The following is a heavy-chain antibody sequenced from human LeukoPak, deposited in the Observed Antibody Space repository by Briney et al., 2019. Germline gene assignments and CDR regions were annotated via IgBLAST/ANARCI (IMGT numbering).Heavy chain of an antibody. V-gene: IGHV3-7*01. Sequence: GGSLRLSCAASGFTFSSYWMSWVRQAPGKGLEWVANIKQDGSDKYYVDSVKGRFTISRDNAKNSLYLQMSSLRAEDTAVYYCARYGYYYDSSGFDYWGQGTLVTVSS. CDR2: IKQDGSDK. CDR3: ARYGYYYDSSGFDY. D-gene: IGHD3-22*01. J-gene: IGHJ4*02. CDR1: GFTFSSYW.